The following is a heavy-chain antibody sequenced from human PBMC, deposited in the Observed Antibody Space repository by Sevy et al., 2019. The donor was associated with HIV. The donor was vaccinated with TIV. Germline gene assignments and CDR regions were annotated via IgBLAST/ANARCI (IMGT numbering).Heavy chain of an antibody. V-gene: IGHV1-69*10. CDR2: IIPILGKV. D-gene: IGHD6-19*01. J-gene: IGHJ4*02. Sequence: ASVKVSCKASGGTFSSYGISWVRQAPGQGLEWMGGIIPILGKVNYAQKFQGRVTITADKSTKTAYMALSSLRYEDTAVYSCARGGGNGWYYFDYWGQETLVTVSS. CDR1: GGTFSSYG. CDR3: ARGGGNGWYYFDY.